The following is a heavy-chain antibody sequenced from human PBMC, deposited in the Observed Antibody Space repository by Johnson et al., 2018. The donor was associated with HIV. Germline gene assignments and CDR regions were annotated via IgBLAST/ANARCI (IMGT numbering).Heavy chain of an antibody. J-gene: IGHJ3*01. CDR3: ATFGYTSGWIVTDDAFDV. V-gene: IGHV3-30-3*02. D-gene: IGHD6-19*01. Sequence: QVQLVESGGGVVQPGRSLRLSCAASGFTFSSYAMHWVRPAPGKGLEWVAVISYDGRSKYYSQSLKGPLSISRENSMNTLYLQINILRAEDTAVYYCATFGYTSGWIVTDDAFDVWGHGTLVTVSS. CDR1: GFTFSSYA. CDR2: ISYDGRSK.